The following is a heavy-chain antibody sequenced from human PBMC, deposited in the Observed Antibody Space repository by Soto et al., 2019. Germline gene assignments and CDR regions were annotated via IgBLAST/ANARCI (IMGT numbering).Heavy chain of an antibody. D-gene: IGHD3-10*01. CDR2: ISAYNGNT. CDR1: GYTFTSYG. V-gene: IGHV1-18*01. J-gene: IGHJ4*02. CDR3: ARDQDYSGSGSYHY. Sequence: QVQLVQSGAEVKKPGASVKVSCKASGYTFTSYGISWVRQAPGQGLEWMGWISAYNGNTNYAQKLQGRVTMTTDTFTSTAYMERRSLRSDDTAVYYCARDQDYSGSGSYHYWGQGTLVTVSS.